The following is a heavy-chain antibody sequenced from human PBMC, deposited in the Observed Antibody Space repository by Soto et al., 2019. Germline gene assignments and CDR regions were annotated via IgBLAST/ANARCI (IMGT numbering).Heavy chain of an antibody. CDR1: GYSFTSYW. Sequence: GESLKISCKGSGYSFTSYWIGWVRQMPGKGLEWMGIIYPGDSDTRYSPSVKGRFTISTDKSNNTAYLQWSSLKAADTAMYYCARQTHGMGVWGQGTTVTVSS. CDR3: ARQTHGMGV. V-gene: IGHV5-51*01. CDR2: IYPGDSDT. J-gene: IGHJ6*02.